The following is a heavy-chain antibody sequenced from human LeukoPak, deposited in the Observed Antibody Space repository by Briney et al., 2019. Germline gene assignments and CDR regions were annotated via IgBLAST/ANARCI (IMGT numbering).Heavy chain of an antibody. J-gene: IGHJ3*02. Sequence: GGSLRLSCAASGFTFSSYSMNWVRQAPGKGLEWVSSISSSSSYIYYADSVKGRFTISRDNAKNSLYLQMNSLRAEDTAVYYCARDLRDFSGDRRAFDIWGQGTMVTVSS. D-gene: IGHD2-15*01. V-gene: IGHV3-21*01. CDR3: ARDLRDFSGDRRAFDI. CDR2: ISSSSSYI. CDR1: GFTFSSYS.